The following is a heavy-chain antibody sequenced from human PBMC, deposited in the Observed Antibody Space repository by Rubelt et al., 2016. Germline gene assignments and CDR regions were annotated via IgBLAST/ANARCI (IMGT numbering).Heavy chain of an antibody. CDR3: AREYPPYYYDSSGPDY. V-gene: IGHV4-39*07. CDR2: IYYSGST. CDR1: GGSISSSSYY. Sequence: QLQLQESGPGLVKPSETLSLTCTVSGGSISSSSYYWGWIRQPPGKGLEWIGSIYYSGSTYYNPSLKVRVTIAVDTSKTQFSRKLSSVTAADTAVYYCAREYPPYYYDSSGPDYWGQGTLVTVSS. D-gene: IGHD3-22*01. J-gene: IGHJ4*02.